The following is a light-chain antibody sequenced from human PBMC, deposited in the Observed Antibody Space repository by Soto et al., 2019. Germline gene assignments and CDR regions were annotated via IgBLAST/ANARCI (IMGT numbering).Light chain of an antibody. Sequence: VVRSRTRSSLSESQGARATHSCRASQRVSSNLAWYQQIPGQAPRLLISAASTRATGIPARFSGSGSGTEFTLTISSLQPEDFATYYCQQHGYWPITFGQGARLDIK. J-gene: IGKJ5*01. CDR1: QRVSSN. CDR2: AAS. V-gene: IGKV3-15*01. CDR3: QQHGYWPIT.